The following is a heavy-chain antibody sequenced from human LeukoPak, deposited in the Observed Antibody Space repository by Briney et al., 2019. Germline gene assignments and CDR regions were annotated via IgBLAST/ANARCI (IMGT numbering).Heavy chain of an antibody. Sequence: SQTLSLTCTVSGGSISSGGYYWSWIRQHPGKGLEWIGYIYYNGSTYYNPSLKSRVTISVDTSKNQFSLKLSSVTAADTAVYYCASQYCSGGSCSIGYWGQGTLVTVSS. J-gene: IGHJ4*02. D-gene: IGHD2-15*01. CDR1: GGSISSGGYY. CDR2: IYYNGST. CDR3: ASQYCSGGSCSIGY. V-gene: IGHV4-31*03.